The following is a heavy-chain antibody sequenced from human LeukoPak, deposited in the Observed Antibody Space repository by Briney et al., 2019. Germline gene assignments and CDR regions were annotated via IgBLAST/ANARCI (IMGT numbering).Heavy chain of an antibody. V-gene: IGHV4-4*07. CDR2: IYTSGST. D-gene: IGHD6-13*01. J-gene: IGHJ5*02. CDR3: ARGRIAAGNNWFDP. Sequence: SETLSLTCTVSGGSISSYYWSWIRQPAGKGLEWIGRIYTSGSTNYNPSLKSRVTMSVDTSKNPFSLKLSSVTAADTAVYYCARGRIAAGNNWFDPWGQGTLVTVSS. CDR1: GGSISSYY.